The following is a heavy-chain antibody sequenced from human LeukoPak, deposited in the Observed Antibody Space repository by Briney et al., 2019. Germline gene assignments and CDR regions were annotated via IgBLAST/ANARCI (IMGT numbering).Heavy chain of an antibody. D-gene: IGHD3-22*01. CDR1: GYTFTGYY. Sequence: ASVKVSCTASGYTFTGYYMHWVRQAPGQGLEWMGWINPNSGGTNYAQNFQGRVTMTRDTSISTAYMELSRLRSDDTAVYYCARSPPYYDSSGYYWNYWGQGTLVTVSS. CDR2: INPNSGGT. CDR3: ARSPPYYDSSGYYWNY. V-gene: IGHV1-2*02. J-gene: IGHJ4*02.